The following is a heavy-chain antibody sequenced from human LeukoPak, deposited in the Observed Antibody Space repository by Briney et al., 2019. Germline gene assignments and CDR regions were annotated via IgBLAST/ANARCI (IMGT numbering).Heavy chain of an antibody. CDR2: IYYSGTT. Sequence: SETLSLTCTVSGGSLNNYYWSWIRQPQGKGLEWIGYIYYSGTTNYNPSLKSRVTISVDTSKNQFSLKLTSVTAADTAVYFCARGGAFDIWGQGTLVTVSS. J-gene: IGHJ3*02. V-gene: IGHV4-59*01. CDR3: ARGGAFDI. CDR1: GGSLNNYY.